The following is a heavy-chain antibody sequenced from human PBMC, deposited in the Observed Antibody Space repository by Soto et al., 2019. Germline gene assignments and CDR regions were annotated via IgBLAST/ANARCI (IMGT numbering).Heavy chain of an antibody. CDR3: AKAIGGFDPFDY. Sequence: GGSLRLSCAASGFSFSSYAMSWVRQAPGKGLEWVSGIRGSDDSTYYADSVKGRFTISRDKSENTLYLQMKSLRAEDTAVYYCAKAIGGFDPFDYWGQGTLVTVSS. V-gene: IGHV3-23*01. CDR2: IRGSDDST. J-gene: IGHJ4*02. CDR1: GFSFSSYA. D-gene: IGHD5-12*01.